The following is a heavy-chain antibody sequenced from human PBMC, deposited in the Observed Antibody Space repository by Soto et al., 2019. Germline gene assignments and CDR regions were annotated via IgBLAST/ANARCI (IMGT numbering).Heavy chain of an antibody. CDR2: IIPILGIA. Sequence: QVQLVQSGAEVKKPGSSVKVSCKASGGTFSSYTISWVRQAPGQGLEWMGRIIPILGIANYAQKFQGRVTITADKSTSTAYMELSSLRSEDTAVYYCASGRMVRGVIYYYYGMDVWGQGTTVTVSS. V-gene: IGHV1-69*02. J-gene: IGHJ6*02. CDR1: GGTFSSYT. D-gene: IGHD3-10*01. CDR3: ASGRMVRGVIYYYYGMDV.